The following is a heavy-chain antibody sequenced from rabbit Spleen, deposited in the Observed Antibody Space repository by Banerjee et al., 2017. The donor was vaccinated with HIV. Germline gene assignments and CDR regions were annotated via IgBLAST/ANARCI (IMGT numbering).Heavy chain of an antibody. V-gene: IGHV1S45*01. D-gene: IGHD1-1*01. J-gene: IGHJ4*01. Sequence: QEQLKETGGGLVQPGGSLTLSCKVSGFDFSSSYMNWVRQAPGKGLEWIGDIYAGRGITDYANWAKGRFTFSKTSSTTVTLQLNSLTAADTATYFCARDLTDVIGWNFGWWGPGTLVTVS. CDR2: IYAGRGIT. CDR3: ARDLTDVIGWNFGW. CDR1: GFDFSSSYM.